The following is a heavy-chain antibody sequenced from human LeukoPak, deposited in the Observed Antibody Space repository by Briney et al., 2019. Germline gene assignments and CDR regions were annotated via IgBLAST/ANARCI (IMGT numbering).Heavy chain of an antibody. Sequence: GGSLRLSCAASGFTFSSYAMSWVRQAPGKGLEWVSAISGSGGSTYYADSVKGRVTISRDNAKNSLYLQMNSLRAEDTAFYYCASSSSYSSSWGDWGQGTLVTDSS. CDR2: ISGSGGST. CDR3: ASSSSYSSSWGD. CDR1: GFTFSSYA. J-gene: IGHJ4*02. D-gene: IGHD6-13*01. V-gene: IGHV3-23*01.